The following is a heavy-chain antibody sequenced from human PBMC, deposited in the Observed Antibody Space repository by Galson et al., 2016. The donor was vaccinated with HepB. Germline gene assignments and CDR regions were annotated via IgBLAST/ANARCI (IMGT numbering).Heavy chain of an antibody. V-gene: IGHV3-33*08. Sequence: SLRLSCAASGFRFSSYGMHWVRQAPGKGLEWVAVIWYDGSNKYYADSVKGRFTISRDNSKNTLYLQMNSLRAEDTAVYYCARDAPVAVTAFDIWGQGTMVTVSS. CDR2: IWYDGSNK. CDR3: ARDAPVAVTAFDI. J-gene: IGHJ3*02. D-gene: IGHD6-19*01. CDR1: GFRFSSYG.